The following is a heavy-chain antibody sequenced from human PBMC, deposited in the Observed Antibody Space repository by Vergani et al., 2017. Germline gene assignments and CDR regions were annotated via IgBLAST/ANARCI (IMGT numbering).Heavy chain of an antibody. D-gene: IGHD5-18*01. J-gene: IGHJ4*02. CDR2: IRNKAYGGTT. CDR3: SRGRGYSFGYSDY. CDR1: GFTFRSFD. Sequence: EVQLVESGGGLVEPGGSLRLSCAASGFTFRSFDMTWVRQSPGKGLEWVAFIRNKAYGGTTEYAASVKGRFTISRDDSKRLAYLQLSGLKTEDTAVYFCSRGRGYSFGYSDYWGQGTLVTVSS. V-gene: IGHV3-49*04.